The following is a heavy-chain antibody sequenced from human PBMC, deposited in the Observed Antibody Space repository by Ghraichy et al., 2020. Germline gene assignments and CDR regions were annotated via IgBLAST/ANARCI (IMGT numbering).Heavy chain of an antibody. CDR1: GFTFNNYP. J-gene: IGHJ4*02. CDR3: ARDAARLGYDYDMGLSYFYS. Sequence: GGSLRLSCAASGFTFNNYPMHWVRQTPGKGLEDISAISSNGGSSHYVGSVKGRFTISRDNSKSTLYLQMGSLRAEDTGVYYCARDAARLGYDYDMGLSYFYSWGQGTLVTVSS. D-gene: IGHD5-18*01. V-gene: IGHV3-64*02. CDR2: ISSNGGSS.